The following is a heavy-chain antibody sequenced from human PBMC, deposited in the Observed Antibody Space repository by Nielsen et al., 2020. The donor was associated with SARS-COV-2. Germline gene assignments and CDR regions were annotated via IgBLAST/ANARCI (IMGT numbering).Heavy chain of an antibody. D-gene: IGHD3-16*01. CDR3: AKEGGVYYFDY. J-gene: IGHJ4*02. Sequence: GGSLRLSCAASGFTFSSYGMHWVRQAPGKGLEWVAVIWYDGSNKYYADSVKGRFTISRDNSKSTLYLQMNSLRAEDTAVYYCAKEGGVYYFDYWGQGTLVTVSS. V-gene: IGHV3-30*02. CDR2: IWYDGSNK. CDR1: GFTFSSYG.